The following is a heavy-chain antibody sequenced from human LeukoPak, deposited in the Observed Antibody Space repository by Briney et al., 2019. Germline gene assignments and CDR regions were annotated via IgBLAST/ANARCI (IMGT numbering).Heavy chain of an antibody. CDR2: VSGGGGTT. J-gene: IGHJ4*02. CDR3: AKDMGYCSSATCYGLDY. V-gene: IGHV3-23*01. CDR1: GFTFSSYA. Sequence: GGSLRLSCAASGFTFSSYAMSWVRQAPGKGLEWVSTVSGGGGTTYYADSVKGRFTISRDNSKNTLFLQMNSLRAEDTAIYYCAKDMGYCSSATCYGLDYWGQGTLVTVSS. D-gene: IGHD2-2*01.